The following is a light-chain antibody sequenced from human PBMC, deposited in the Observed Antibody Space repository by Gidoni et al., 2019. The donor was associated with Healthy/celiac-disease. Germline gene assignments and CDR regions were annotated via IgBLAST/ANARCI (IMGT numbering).Light chain of an antibody. Sequence: QSALTQPRSVSGSPGQSVTISCTGTSSYVGGYNYVSWYQQHPGKAPKLMIYDVSKRPSGVPDRFSGSKSGNTASLTISGLQAEDEADYYCCSYAGSYIQFGGGTKLTVL. CDR2: DVS. CDR3: CSYAGSYIQ. CDR1: SSYVGGYNY. J-gene: IGLJ2*01. V-gene: IGLV2-11*01.